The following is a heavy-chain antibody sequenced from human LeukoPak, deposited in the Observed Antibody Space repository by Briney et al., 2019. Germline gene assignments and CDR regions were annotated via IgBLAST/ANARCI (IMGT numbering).Heavy chain of an antibody. D-gene: IGHD6-19*01. CDR3: AISTGWYRFDY. J-gene: IGHJ4*02. Sequence: EASVKVSCKAYGYTFTNYDFNWLRQAPGQGLEWLGWMRPNTGDTHSALKFQGRVTMTRDTSITTAYMELSSLASDDTAVYFCAISTGWYRFDYWGQGTKVTVSS. CDR2: MRPNTGDT. V-gene: IGHV1-8*01. CDR1: GYTFTNYD.